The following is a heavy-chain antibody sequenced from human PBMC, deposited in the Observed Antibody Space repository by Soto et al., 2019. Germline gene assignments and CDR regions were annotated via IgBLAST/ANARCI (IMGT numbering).Heavy chain of an antibody. J-gene: IGHJ4*02. V-gene: IGHV4-34*02. CDR1: GGSFSDYY. Sequence: QVQLQQWGAGLLKPSETLSLTCAVHGGSFSDYYWNWIRQPPGKGLEWIGDINHSGSAKYNPSLNSPVTFSLDTSKNEFSLKLSSVTVAYTAVYYCARGPRTVVLPGALSFFDNWGQGTLVTVSP. CDR2: INHSGSA. CDR3: ARGPRTVVLPGALSFFDN. D-gene: IGHD2-2*01.